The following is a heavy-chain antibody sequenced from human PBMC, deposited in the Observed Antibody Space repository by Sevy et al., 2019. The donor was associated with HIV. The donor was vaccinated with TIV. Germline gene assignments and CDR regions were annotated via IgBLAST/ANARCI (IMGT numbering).Heavy chain of an antibody. Sequence: GGSLRLSCAASGFTFSSYSMNWVRQAPGKGLEWVSYISSSSSTIYYADSVKDRFTISRDNAKNSLYLQMNSLRDEDTAVYYCASFLMGSGWPWGQGTLVTVSS. D-gene: IGHD6-19*01. CDR1: GFTFSSYS. J-gene: IGHJ5*02. CDR2: ISSSSSTI. V-gene: IGHV3-48*02. CDR3: ASFLMGSGWP.